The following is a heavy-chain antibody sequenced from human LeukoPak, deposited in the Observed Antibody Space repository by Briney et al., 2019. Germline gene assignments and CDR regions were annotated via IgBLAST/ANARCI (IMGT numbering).Heavy chain of an antibody. J-gene: IGHJ4*02. D-gene: IGHD1-26*01. V-gene: IGHV4-59*01. CDR1: GGSISGYY. Sequence: PSETLSLTCTVSGGSISGYYWSWIRQPPGKGLEWIGYIYYSGSTNYNPSLKSRVTISVDTSKNQFSLELSSVTAADTAVYYCARDEGAHFFDYWGRGTLVTVSS. CDR3: ARDEGAHFFDY. CDR2: IYYSGST.